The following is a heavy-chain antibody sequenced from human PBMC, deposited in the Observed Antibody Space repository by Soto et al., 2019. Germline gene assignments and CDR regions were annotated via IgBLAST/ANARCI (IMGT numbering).Heavy chain of an antibody. CDR3: ARGRTYDYVWGSYRHYYYYYGMDV. CDR2: INHSGST. Sequence: QVQLQQWGAGLLKPSETLSLTCAVYGGSFSGYYWSWIRQPPGKGLEWIGEINHSGSTNYNPSLKSRVPISVDTSKNQFSLKLSSVTAADTAVYYCARGRTYDYVWGSYRHYYYYYGMDVWGQGTTFTVSS. CDR1: GGSFSGYY. J-gene: IGHJ6*02. V-gene: IGHV4-34*01. D-gene: IGHD3-16*02.